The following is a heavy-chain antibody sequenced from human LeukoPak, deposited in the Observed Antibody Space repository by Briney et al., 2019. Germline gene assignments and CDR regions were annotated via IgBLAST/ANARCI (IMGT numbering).Heavy chain of an antibody. V-gene: IGHV3-23*01. Sequence: GGSLRLSCAPSGFTPSSYAMCWVRQAPGKGLEWVSFISGNGDSTYYADSVKGRFTIPRDNSKRMLYLQMNSLRAEDTAVYYCAKDRPGSFDYWGQGTLVIVSS. D-gene: IGHD1-26*01. CDR2: ISGNGDST. CDR3: AKDRPGSFDY. CDR1: GFTPSSYA. J-gene: IGHJ4*02.